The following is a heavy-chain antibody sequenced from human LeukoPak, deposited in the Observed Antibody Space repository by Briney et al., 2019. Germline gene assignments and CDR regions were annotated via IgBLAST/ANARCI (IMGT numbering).Heavy chain of an antibody. D-gene: IGHD3-10*01. CDR1: GGSMSSSSYY. CDR3: ARLGGRGSGTYYNSGDPDY. V-gene: IGHV4-39*01. Sequence: SETLCLTCTVSGGSMSSSSYYWGWIRQPPGKGLEWIGSISNRGSVYYNPSLKSRVTISVDTSKNQFSLHLSSVTAADTAVFYCARLGGRGSGTYYNSGDPDYWGQGTLVTVSS. J-gene: IGHJ4*02. CDR2: ISNRGSV.